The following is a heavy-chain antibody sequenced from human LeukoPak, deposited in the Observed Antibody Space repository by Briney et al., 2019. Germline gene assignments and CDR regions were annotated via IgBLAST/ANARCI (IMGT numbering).Heavy chain of an antibody. Sequence: GASVKVSCKASGYTFTSYGISWVRQAPGQGLEWMGWISAYNGNTNYAQKLQGRVTMTTDTSTSTAYMELRSLRAEDTALYYCAKDFATFEPYDYVWGGYYYYGMDVWGQGTTVTVSS. CDR2: ISAYNGNT. D-gene: IGHD3-16*01. CDR3: AKDFATFEPYDYVWGGYYYYGMDV. J-gene: IGHJ6*02. CDR1: GYTFTSYG. V-gene: IGHV1-18*01.